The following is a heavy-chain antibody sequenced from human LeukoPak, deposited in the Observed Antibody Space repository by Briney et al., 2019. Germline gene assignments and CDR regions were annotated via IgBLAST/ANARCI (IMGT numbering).Heavy chain of an antibody. CDR3: ARYYYGSGSYYQRGYFGY. J-gene: IGHJ4*02. Sequence: SETLSLTCAVYGGSFSGYYWSWIRQPPGKGLEWIGEINHSGSTNYNPSLKSRVTISVDTSKNQFSLKLSSVTAADTAVYYCARYYYGSGSYYQRGYFGYWGQGTLVTVSS. D-gene: IGHD3-10*01. V-gene: IGHV4-34*01. CDR1: GGSFSGYY. CDR2: INHSGST.